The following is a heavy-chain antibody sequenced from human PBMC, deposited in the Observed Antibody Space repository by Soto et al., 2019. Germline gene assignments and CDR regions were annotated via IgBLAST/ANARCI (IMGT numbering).Heavy chain of an antibody. CDR3: ARQMTSSTNYYDY. CDR1: GGTFSTFG. J-gene: IGHJ4*02. CDR2: IIPFFGTA. D-gene: IGHD2-2*01. Sequence: ASVKVSCKASGGTFSTFGISWVRQAPGQGLEWMGGIIPFFGTARYSQKFEDRITITADESTNTVYMDLRSLTSEDTAIYYCARQMTSSTNYYDYWGQGTLVTVSS. V-gene: IGHV1-69*13.